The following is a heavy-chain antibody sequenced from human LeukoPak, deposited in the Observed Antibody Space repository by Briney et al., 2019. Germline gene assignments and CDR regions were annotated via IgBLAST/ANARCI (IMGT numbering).Heavy chain of an antibody. D-gene: IGHD2-15*01. J-gene: IGHJ5*02. Sequence: GESLKISCKGSGYNFTIYWIGWVRQMPGKGLEWMGIIYPGDSDTRYSPSFQGQVTISADKSIRTAYLQWGSLKASDTAMYYCARSQGYCSGGSCLQGDWFDPWGQGTLVTVSS. CDR3: ARSQGYCSGGSCLQGDWFDP. CDR2: IYPGDSDT. CDR1: GYNFTIYW. V-gene: IGHV5-51*01.